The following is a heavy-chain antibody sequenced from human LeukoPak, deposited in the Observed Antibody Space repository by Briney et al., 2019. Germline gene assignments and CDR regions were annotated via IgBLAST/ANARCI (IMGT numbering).Heavy chain of an antibody. V-gene: IGHV4-39*07. J-gene: IGHJ5*02. Sequence: SETLSLTCTVSGGSISTSNYYWGWIRQPPGKGLEWIGNIFYSGSTYYNPSLKSRVTISVDTSKNQFSLKLSSVTAADTAVYYCARDLLYYYGSGSLNWFDPWGQGTLVTVSS. D-gene: IGHD3-10*01. CDR1: GGSISTSNYY. CDR2: IFYSGST. CDR3: ARDLLYYYGSGSLNWFDP.